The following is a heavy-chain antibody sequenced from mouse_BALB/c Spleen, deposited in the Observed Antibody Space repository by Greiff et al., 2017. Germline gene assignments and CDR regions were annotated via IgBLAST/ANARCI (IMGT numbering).Heavy chain of an antibody. D-gene: IGHD1-2*01. J-gene: IGHJ2*01. CDR2: IDPANGNT. V-gene: IGHV14-3*02. Sequence: VQLQQSGAELVKPGASVKLSCTASGFNIKDTYMHWVKQRPEQGLEWIGRIDPANGNTKYDPKFQGKATITADTSSNTAYLQLSSLTSEDTAVYYCARGTTATAYCDYWGQGTTLTVSS. CDR1: GFNIKDTY. CDR3: ARGTTATAYCDY.